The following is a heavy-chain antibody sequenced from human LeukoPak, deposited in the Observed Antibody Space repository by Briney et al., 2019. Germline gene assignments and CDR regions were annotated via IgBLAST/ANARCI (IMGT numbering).Heavy chain of an antibody. CDR1: GFTFDDYA. D-gene: IGHD6-6*01. CDR2: ISWNSGSI. J-gene: IGHJ4*02. CDR3: AKAQAAYSSSSLYYFDY. V-gene: IGHV3-9*01. Sequence: GGSLRLSCAASGFTFDDYAMHWVRQAPGKGLEWVSGISWNSGSIGYADSMKGRFTISRDNAKNSLYLQMNSLRAEDTALYYCAKAQAAYSSSSLYYFDYWGQGTLVTVSS.